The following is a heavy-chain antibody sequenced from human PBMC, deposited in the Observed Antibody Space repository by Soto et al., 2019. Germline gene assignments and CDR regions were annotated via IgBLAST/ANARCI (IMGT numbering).Heavy chain of an antibody. CDR1: GESVGRGTNY. CDR3: ARDRRGRADGFIYYYGMEV. V-gene: IGHV4-61*01. CDR2: IFDAATS. D-gene: IGHD6-13*01. J-gene: IGHJ6*02. Sequence: QVQLQESGPGLMKPSGTLSLICSVSGESVGRGTNYWSWVRQAPGRGLEWIGYIFDAATSIYNPSFESRVSISLDAAKTQVSLKLTSVTAADTAIYDCARDRRGRADGFIYYYGMEVWGQGTSVTVSS.